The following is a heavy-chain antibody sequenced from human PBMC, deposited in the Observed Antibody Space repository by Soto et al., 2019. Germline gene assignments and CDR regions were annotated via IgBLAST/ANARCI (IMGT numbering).Heavy chain of an antibody. Sequence: PSETLSLTCTVSGGSVGSGSYYWSWIRQPPGKGLEWIGCIYYSGSTNYNPSLKSRVTISVDTSKNQFSLKLSSVTAADTAVYYCAREEITMVRGVYYYYGMDVWGQGTTVTVSS. CDR3: AREEITMVRGVYYYYGMDV. D-gene: IGHD3-10*01. V-gene: IGHV4-61*01. CDR1: GGSVGSGSYY. CDR2: IYYSGST. J-gene: IGHJ6*02.